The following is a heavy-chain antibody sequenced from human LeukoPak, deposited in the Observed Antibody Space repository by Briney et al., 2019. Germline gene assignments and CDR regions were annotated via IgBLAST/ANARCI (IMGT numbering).Heavy chain of an antibody. D-gene: IGHD2-21*02. J-gene: IGHJ4*02. Sequence: SETLSLTCAVCGGSINAYFWSWIREPPGKGLEWIRYIYNSGTTTYTPSRKSRVSISGDTNKNPFSLRLISVTAAGTAVYYCARRGVETTRFDSWGQGIPVT. V-gene: IGHV4-59*01. CDR2: IYNSGTT. CDR3: ARRGVETTRFDS. CDR1: GGSINAYF.